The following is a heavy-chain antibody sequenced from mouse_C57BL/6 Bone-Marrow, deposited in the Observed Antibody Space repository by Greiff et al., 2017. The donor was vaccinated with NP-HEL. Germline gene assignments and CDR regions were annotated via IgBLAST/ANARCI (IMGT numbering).Heavy chain of an antibody. J-gene: IGHJ2*01. V-gene: IGHV1-20*01. CDR3: ARWIFDY. Sequence: EVKLVESGPELVKPGDSVKISCKASGYSFTGYFMNWVMQSHGKSLEWIGRINPYNGDTFYNQKFKGKATLTVDKSSSTAHMELRSLTSEDSAVYYCARWIFDYWGQGTTLTVSS. CDR1: GYSFTGYF. CDR2: INPYNGDT.